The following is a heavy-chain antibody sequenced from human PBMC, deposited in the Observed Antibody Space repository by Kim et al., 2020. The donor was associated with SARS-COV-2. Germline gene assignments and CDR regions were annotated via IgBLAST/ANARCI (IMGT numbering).Heavy chain of an antibody. V-gene: IGHV3-30*04. CDR3: ARVPLVGATRSGWFDP. D-gene: IGHD1-26*01. J-gene: IGHJ5*02. Sequence: GGSLRLSCAASGFTFSSYAMHWVRQAPGKGLEWVAVISYDGSNKYYADSVKGRFTISRDNSKNTLYLQMNSLRAEDTAVYYCARVPLVGATRSGWFDPWGQGTLVTVSS. CDR2: ISYDGSNK. CDR1: GFTFSSYA.